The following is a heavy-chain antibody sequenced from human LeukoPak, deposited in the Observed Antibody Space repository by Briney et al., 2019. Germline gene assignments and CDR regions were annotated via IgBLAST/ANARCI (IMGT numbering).Heavy chain of an antibody. D-gene: IGHD7-27*01. V-gene: IGHV3-74*01. CDR3: GSLTVVAKDH. CDR1: GFTSSSYW. CDR2: IHSDGSST. Sequence: GGSLRLSCVASGFTSSSYWMHWVRQAPGKGLVGVAQIHSDGSSTSYADSVKGRFTISRDNAKNTLYLQMINLRAEDTAVYYCGSLTVVAKDHWGQGTLVTVSS. J-gene: IGHJ4*02.